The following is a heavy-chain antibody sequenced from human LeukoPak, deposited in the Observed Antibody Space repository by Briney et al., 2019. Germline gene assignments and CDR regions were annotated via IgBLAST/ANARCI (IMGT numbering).Heavy chain of an antibody. Sequence: PGGSLRLSCAASGFTFSSYAMHWVRQAPGKGLEWVAVISYDGSNKYYADSVKGRFTISRDNSRNTLYLQMNSLKAEGTAVYYCARDTGEQWLGYFDYWGQGTLVTVSS. D-gene: IGHD6-19*01. CDR3: ARDTGEQWLGYFDY. V-gene: IGHV3-30*04. J-gene: IGHJ4*02. CDR2: ISYDGSNK. CDR1: GFTFSSYA.